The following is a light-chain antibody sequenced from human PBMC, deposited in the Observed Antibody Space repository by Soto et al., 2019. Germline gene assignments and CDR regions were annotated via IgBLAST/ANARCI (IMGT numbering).Light chain of an antibody. CDR3: VLYMGSGAYL. V-gene: IGLV8-61*01. CDR1: SAPISTTYY. J-gene: IGLJ1*01. Sequence: QTVVIQESSLSVSPGGTVTLTCGLRSAPISTTYYPAWYQQTPGQAPRTLIYSTNTRSSGVPDRFSGSIRGNKAALTITGAQAEDEAEYHCVLYMGSGAYLFGPGPKVIVL. CDR2: STN.